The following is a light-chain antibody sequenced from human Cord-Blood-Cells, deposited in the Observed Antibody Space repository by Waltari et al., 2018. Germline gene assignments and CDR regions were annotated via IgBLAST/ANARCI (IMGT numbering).Light chain of an antibody. V-gene: IGLV2-14*01. CDR1: SSDVGGHNY. CDR2: DVR. Sequence: QSALTQPASVSGSPGQSITISCTGTSSDVGGHNYVSWYQQHPGKAPKLMIYDVRDRPSGVSTRFSGSKSGNTASRPISGLQAEDEADYYCSSYTSSSTLFGGGTKLTVL. J-gene: IGLJ2*01. CDR3: SSYTSSSTL.